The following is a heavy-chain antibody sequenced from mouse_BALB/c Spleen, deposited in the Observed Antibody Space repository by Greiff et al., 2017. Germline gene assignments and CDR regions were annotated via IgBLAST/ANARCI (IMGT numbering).Heavy chain of an antibody. Sequence: QVQLQESGPGLVAPSQRLSITCTVSGFSLTSYGVHWVSQPPGKGLEWLGVIWAGGSTNYNSAFMSRLSISKDNSKSQVFLKMHSLQTDDTAMYYCASSYGSSYVYFDYWGQGTTRTVSS. CDR2: IWAGGST. CDR1: GFSLTSYG. V-gene: IGHV2-9*02. D-gene: IGHD1-1*01. J-gene: IGHJ2*01. CDR3: ASSYGSSYVYFDY.